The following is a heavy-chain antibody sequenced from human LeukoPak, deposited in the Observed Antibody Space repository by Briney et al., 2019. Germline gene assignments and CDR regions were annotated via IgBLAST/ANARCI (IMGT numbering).Heavy chain of an antibody. CDR2: INHSGST. D-gene: IGHD4-17*01. Sequence: SETLSLTCAVYGGSFSGYYWSWIRQPPGKGLEWIGEINHSGSTNYNPPLKSRVTISVDTSKNQFSLKLSSVTAADTAVYYCARRGVTTGPVGAFDIWGQGTMVTVSS. J-gene: IGHJ3*02. CDR3: ARRGVTTGPVGAFDI. V-gene: IGHV4-34*01. CDR1: GGSFSGYY.